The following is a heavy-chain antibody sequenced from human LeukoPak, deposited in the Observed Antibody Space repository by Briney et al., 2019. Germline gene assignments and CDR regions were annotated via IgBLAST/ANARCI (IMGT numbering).Heavy chain of an antibody. CDR3: ARDPGIGPNWFDP. V-gene: IGHV1-69*13. Sequence: SVKVSCKASGGTFSSYAISWVRQAPGQGLEWMGGIIPIFGTANYAQKFRGRVTITADESTSTAYMELSSLRSEDTAVYYCARDPGIGPNWFDPWGQGTLVTVSS. J-gene: IGHJ5*02. D-gene: IGHD6-13*01. CDR2: IIPIFGTA. CDR1: GGTFSSYA.